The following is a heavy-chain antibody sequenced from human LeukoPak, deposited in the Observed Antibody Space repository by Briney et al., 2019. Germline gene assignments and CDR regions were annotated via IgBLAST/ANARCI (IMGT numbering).Heavy chain of an antibody. V-gene: IGHV4-39*01. D-gene: IGHD6-13*01. CDR1: GGSISSSSYC. J-gene: IGHJ4*02. CDR3: ARHFGPSRQQLVPPGFDY. CDR2: IYYSGST. Sequence: PSETLSLTCTVSGGSISSSSYCWGWIRQPPGKGLEWIGSIYYSGSTFYNPSLKSRVTISVDTSKNQFSLKLSSVTAADTAVYYCARHFGPSRQQLVPPGFDYWGQGTLVTVSS.